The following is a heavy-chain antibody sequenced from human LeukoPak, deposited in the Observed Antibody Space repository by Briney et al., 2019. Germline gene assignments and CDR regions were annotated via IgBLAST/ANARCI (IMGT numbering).Heavy chain of an antibody. D-gene: IGHD3-9*01. Sequence: GGSLRLSCAASGFTFSSYGMHWVRQAPGKGLEWVAVIWYDGSNKYYADSVKGRFTISRDNSKNTLYLQMSSLRAEDTAVYYCARDMTGVIGEFDPWGQGTLVTVSS. CDR2: IWYDGSNK. CDR3: ARDMTGVIGEFDP. V-gene: IGHV3-33*01. CDR1: GFTFSSYG. J-gene: IGHJ5*02.